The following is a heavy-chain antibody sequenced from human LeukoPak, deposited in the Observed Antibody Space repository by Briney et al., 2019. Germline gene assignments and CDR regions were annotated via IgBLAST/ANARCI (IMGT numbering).Heavy chain of an antibody. CDR2: INAGNGNT. CDR3: ARMGIVVVPAASNWFDP. V-gene: IGHV1-3*01. J-gene: IGHJ5*02. Sequence: ASVKVSCKASGYTFTSYAMHWVRQAPGQRLEWMGWINAGNGNTKYSQKLQGRVTITRDTSASTAYMELSSLRSEDTAVYYCARMGIVVVPAASNWFDPWGQGTLVTVSS. CDR1: GYTFTSYA. D-gene: IGHD2-2*01.